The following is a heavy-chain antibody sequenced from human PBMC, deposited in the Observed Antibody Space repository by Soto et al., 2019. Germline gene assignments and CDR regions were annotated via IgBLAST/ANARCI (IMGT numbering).Heavy chain of an antibody. D-gene: IGHD3-10*01. Sequence: PSGILSLTCSVHWGSFSGYYWRWIRPPPGKGLEWIGEINHSGSTNYNPSLKSRVTISVDTSKNQFSLKLSSVTAADTAVYYCATPPTYYYGSGSYGAFDIWGQGTMVT. CDR3: ATPPTYYYGSGSYGAFDI. V-gene: IGHV4-34*01. J-gene: IGHJ3*02. CDR2: INHSGST. CDR1: WGSFSGYY.